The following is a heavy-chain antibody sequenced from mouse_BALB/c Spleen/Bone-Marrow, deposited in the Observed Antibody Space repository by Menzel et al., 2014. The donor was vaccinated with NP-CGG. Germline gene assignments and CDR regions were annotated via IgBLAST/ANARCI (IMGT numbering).Heavy chain of an antibody. CDR2: IDPANGNT. CDR1: GFNIKDTY. V-gene: IGHV14-3*02. Sequence: EVQLQQSGAELVKPGASVKLSCTASGFNIKDTYMYWVKQRPEQGLEWIGRIDPANGNTKYDPKFQDKATITADTSSNTAYLQLSSLTSEDTAVYYRARYYYGSSLFAYWGQGTLVTVSA. D-gene: IGHD1-1*01. J-gene: IGHJ3*01. CDR3: ARYYYGSSLFAY.